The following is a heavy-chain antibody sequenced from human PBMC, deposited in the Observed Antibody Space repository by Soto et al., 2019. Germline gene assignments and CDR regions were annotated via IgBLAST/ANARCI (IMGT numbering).Heavy chain of an antibody. J-gene: IGHJ4*02. Sequence: EVQLLDSGGGLVQPGGSLRVSCAASGFTFSSYAMSWVRQAPGKGLEWVSGISGSGGSTYYADSVKGRFTVSRDSVKNTVDLQMNSLRAEDTALYYCARWDGYADLWGQGTLVTVSS. CDR3: ARWDGYADL. CDR2: ISGSGGST. CDR1: GFTFSSYA. V-gene: IGHV3-23*01. D-gene: IGHD5-12*01.